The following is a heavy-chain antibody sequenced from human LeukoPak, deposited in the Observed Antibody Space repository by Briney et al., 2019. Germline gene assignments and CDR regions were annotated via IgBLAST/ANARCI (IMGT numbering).Heavy chain of an antibody. V-gene: IGHV3-7*01. Sequence: GGSLRLSCAASGFTFSSYWMNWVRQAPGKGLEWVANINQDGTEKYYVDSVRGRFTISRDNAKNSLYLQMNSLRAEDTAVYYCARDALAGTFDYWGQGTLVTVSS. D-gene: IGHD6-19*01. CDR1: GFTFSSYW. CDR3: ARDALAGTFDY. J-gene: IGHJ4*02. CDR2: INQDGTEK.